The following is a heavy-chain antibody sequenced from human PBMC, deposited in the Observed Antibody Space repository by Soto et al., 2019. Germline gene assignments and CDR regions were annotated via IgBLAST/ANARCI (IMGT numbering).Heavy chain of an antibody. D-gene: IGHD3-3*01. CDR3: ARGARYDFWSGYFYSGYFDL. CDR2: IWYDGSNK. J-gene: IGHJ2*01. CDR1: GFTFSNYG. V-gene: IGHV3-33*01. Sequence: QVQLVESGGGVVQPGRSLRLSCAASGFTFSNYGMHWVRQAPGKGLGWVAVIWYDGSNKYYADSVKGRFTMSRDNSKNTLYLQMNSLRAEDTAVYFCARGARYDFWSGYFYSGYFDLWGRGTLVTVSS.